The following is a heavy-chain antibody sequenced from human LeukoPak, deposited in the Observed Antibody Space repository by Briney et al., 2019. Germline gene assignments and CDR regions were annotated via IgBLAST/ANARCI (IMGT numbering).Heavy chain of an antibody. CDR3: ARDGGAEPFDY. J-gene: IGHJ4*02. CDR1: GFTFSSYA. Sequence: GGSLRLSCAASGFTFSSYAMHRVRQAPGKGLEWAAVISYDGSNKYYADSVKGRFTISRDNSKNTLYLQMNSLRAEDTAVYYCARDGGAEPFDYWGQGTLVTVSS. V-gene: IGHV3-30*01. CDR2: ISYDGSNK. D-gene: IGHD3-16*01.